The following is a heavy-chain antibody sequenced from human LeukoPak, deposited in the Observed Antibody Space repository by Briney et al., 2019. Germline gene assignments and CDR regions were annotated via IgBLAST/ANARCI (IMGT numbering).Heavy chain of an antibody. V-gene: IGHV4-59*01. CDR3: ARDGGSSSWEIDY. CDR2: IYYSWTT. CDR1: GGSISSFY. D-gene: IGHD6-13*01. Sequence: SETLSLTCTVSGGSISSFYWNWIRQPPGKGLEWIGYIYYSWTTNYNPSLKGRVTISVDTSKNQFSLNLTSVTAADTAVYYCARDGGSSSWEIDYWGQGTLVTVSS. J-gene: IGHJ4*02.